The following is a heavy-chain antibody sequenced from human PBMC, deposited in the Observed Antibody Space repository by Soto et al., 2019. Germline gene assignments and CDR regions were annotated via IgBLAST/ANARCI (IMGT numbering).Heavy chain of an antibody. J-gene: IGHJ6*02. V-gene: IGHV4-39*01. CDR3: ATGDRLGYCSGGSCYHYYYGMDV. D-gene: IGHD2-15*01. Sequence: SETLSLTCTVSGGSISSSSYYWGWIRQPPGKGLEWIGSIYYSGSTYYNPSLKSRVTISVDTSKNQFSLKLSSVTAADTAVYYCATGDRLGYCSGGSCYHYYYGMDVWGQGTTVTVSS. CDR2: IYYSGST. CDR1: GGSISSSSYY.